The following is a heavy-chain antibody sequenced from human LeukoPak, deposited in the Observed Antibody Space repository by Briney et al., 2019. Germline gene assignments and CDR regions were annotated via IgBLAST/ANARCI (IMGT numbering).Heavy chain of an antibody. CDR2: IYPGDSET. V-gene: IGHV5-51*01. D-gene: IGHD6-13*01. J-gene: IGHJ4*02. Sequence: TGESLKVSCKGSGYTFASYLIGWVRQMPGKGLEWMGIIYPGDSETRYSPSFQGQVTISADKSISTAYLQWSSLKASDTAMYYCVRISSTWYGDYWGQGTLVTVS. CDR1: GYTFASYL. CDR3: VRISSTWYGDY.